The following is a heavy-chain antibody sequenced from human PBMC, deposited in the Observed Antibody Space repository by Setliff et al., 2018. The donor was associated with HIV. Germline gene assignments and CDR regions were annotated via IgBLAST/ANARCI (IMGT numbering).Heavy chain of an antibody. V-gene: IGHV3-7*01. Sequence: GGSLRLSCAASGFTFSTYWMIWVRQAPGKGLEWVAKIKQDGSEEYYVDSVKGRFTISRDNAKNSVYLQMNSLRVEDTAMYYCTKDHLSGWASDCWDQGTLVTVSS. J-gene: IGHJ4*02. CDR1: GFTFSTYW. D-gene: IGHD6-19*01. CDR3: TKDHLSGWASDC. CDR2: IKQDGSEE.